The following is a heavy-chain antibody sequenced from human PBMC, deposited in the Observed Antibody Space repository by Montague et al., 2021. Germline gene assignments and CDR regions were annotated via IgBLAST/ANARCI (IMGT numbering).Heavy chain of an antibody. CDR3: ARSGGYCSGGRCDTFDY. V-gene: IGHV4-31*03. D-gene: IGHD2-15*01. CDR1: GGSISSGGFY. J-gene: IGHJ4*02. CDR2: IYDSGSI. Sequence: TLSLTCSVSGGSISSGGFYWSWIRQHPGKGPEWIGSIYDSGSINYNPSLKSRLTLSRDTSKNQVSLRLTSVTAAETAVYYCARSGGYCSGGRCDTFDYWGQGTLVTVSS.